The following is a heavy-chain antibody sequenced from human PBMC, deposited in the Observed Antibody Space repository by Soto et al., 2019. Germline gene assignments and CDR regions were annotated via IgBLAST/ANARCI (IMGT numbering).Heavy chain of an antibody. D-gene: IGHD3-9*01. CDR2: INDRGSI. Sequence: QVQLQQWGAGPLRPLETLSLTCGVSGGSFSGYYWAWSRQSPGQGLEWIGEINDRGSIHYNPSLKRRVSSSVATSKNHYSLHLRSVTAADPAVYYCARESHDILTGPPWVWYFDLWGRGTLVTVSS. CDR3: ARESHDILTGPPWVWYFDL. V-gene: IGHV4-34*01. CDR1: GGSFSGYY. J-gene: IGHJ2*01.